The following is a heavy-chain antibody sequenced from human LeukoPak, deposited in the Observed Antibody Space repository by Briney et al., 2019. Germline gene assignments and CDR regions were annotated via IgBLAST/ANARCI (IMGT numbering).Heavy chain of an antibody. V-gene: IGHV1-24*01. CDR2: FDPEDGET. CDR3: ATDPDWNYLVY. D-gene: IGHD1-1*01. Sequence: GASVKVSCKVSGYTLTELSMHWVRQAPGKGLEWMGGFDPEDGETIYAQKFQGRVTMIEDTSTDTAYMELSSLRSEDTAVYYCATDPDWNYLVYWGQGTLVTVSS. CDR1: GYTLTELS. J-gene: IGHJ4*02.